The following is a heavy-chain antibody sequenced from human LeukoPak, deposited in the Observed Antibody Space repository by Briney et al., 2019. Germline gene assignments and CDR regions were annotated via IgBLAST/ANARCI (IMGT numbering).Heavy chain of an antibody. V-gene: IGHV3-21*01. CDR3: ARDPLKRAFDI. J-gene: IGHJ3*02. CDR2: ISSTSSYI. Sequence: PGGSLRLHCAASGFTFSSYDMNWARQAPGKGLEWVSSISSTSSYIYSADSVKGRFTISRDNAKNSLYLQMNSLRAEDTAVYYCARDPLKRAFDIWGQGTMVTVSS. CDR1: GFTFSSYD.